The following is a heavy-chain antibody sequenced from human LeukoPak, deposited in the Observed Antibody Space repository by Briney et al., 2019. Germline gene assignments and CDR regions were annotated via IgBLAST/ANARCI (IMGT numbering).Heavy chain of an antibody. Sequence: ASVKVSCKASGYIFTNYDINWVRQATGQGLEWMGWVNPNSGNTGYAQKFQGRITMTRNTSISTAYMELSSLTSDDTAVYYCARKLIFDPWGQGTLVTVSS. J-gene: IGHJ5*02. CDR1: GYIFTNYD. CDR3: ARKLIFDP. V-gene: IGHV1-8*01. CDR2: VNPNSGNT. D-gene: IGHD2-8*01.